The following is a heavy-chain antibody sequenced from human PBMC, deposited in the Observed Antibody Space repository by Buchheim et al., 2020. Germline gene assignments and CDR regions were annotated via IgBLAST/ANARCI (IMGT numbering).Heavy chain of an antibody. D-gene: IGHD6-6*01. CDR1: GGSISSSSYY. CDR2: IYYSGST. V-gene: IGHV4-39*01. CDR3: ARRSAARPSSYWYFDL. J-gene: IGHJ2*01. Sequence: QLQLQESGPGLVKPSETLSLTCTVSGGSISSSSYYWGWIRQPPGKGLEWIGSIYYSGSTYYNPSLKSRVTISVDTSKNQFSLKLSSVTAADTAVYYCARRSAARPSSYWYFDLWGRGTL.